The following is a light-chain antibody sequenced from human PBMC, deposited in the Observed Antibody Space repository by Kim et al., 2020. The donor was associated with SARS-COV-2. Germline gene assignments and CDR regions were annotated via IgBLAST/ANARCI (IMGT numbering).Light chain of an antibody. CDR3: QVWDITTAV. CDR1: KLGEKY. Sequence: SYELTQPPSVSVFTGQTASISCSGNKLGEKYVCWYQQRPGQSPVLVVYEDIKRPSGIPERFSGSNSGNKATLTIRGTQAIDEADYYCQVWDITTAVFGGGTQRTVL. V-gene: IGLV3-1*01. J-gene: IGLJ2*01. CDR2: EDI.